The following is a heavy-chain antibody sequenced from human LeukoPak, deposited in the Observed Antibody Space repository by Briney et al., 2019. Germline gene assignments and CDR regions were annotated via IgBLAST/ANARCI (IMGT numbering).Heavy chain of an antibody. V-gene: IGHV4-61*02. CDR1: GDSISSGGYY. Sequence: SETLSLTCTVSGDSISSGGYYWTWIRQPAGKGLEWIGRMYTTGNTDYNPSLKSRVTISVDTSKNQFSLKLSSVTAADTAVYYCARVGGYCSSTSCYFYYYMDVWGKGTTVTVSS. J-gene: IGHJ6*03. D-gene: IGHD2-2*01. CDR3: ARVGGYCSSTSCYFYYYMDV. CDR2: MYTTGNT.